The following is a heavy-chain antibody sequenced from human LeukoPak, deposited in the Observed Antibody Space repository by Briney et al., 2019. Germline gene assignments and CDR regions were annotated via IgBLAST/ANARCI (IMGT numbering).Heavy chain of an antibody. J-gene: IGHJ4*02. Sequence: GGSLRLSCAASGFTFSSYWTSWVRQAPGKGLEWVANIKQDGSEKYYVDSVKGRFIISRDNAKNSLYLQMNSLRAEDTAVYYCARDEGSGSYSSLHFGYWGQGTLVTVSS. V-gene: IGHV3-7*01. CDR2: IKQDGSEK. D-gene: IGHD3-10*01. CDR1: GFTFSSYW. CDR3: ARDEGSGSYSSLHFGY.